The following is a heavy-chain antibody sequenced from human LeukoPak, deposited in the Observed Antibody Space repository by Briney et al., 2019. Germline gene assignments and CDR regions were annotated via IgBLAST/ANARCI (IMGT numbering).Heavy chain of an antibody. CDR1: GYTFTSYY. J-gene: IGHJ4*02. D-gene: IGHD3-10*01. V-gene: IGHV1-18*04. CDR2: ISAYNGNT. CDR3: ARAGYGSGSYPPSD. Sequence: ASVTVSCKASGYTFTSYYMHWVRQAPGQGLEWMGWISAYNGNTNYAQKLQGRVTMTTDTSTSTAYMELRSLRSDDTAVYYCARAGYGSGSYPPSDWGQGTLVTVSS.